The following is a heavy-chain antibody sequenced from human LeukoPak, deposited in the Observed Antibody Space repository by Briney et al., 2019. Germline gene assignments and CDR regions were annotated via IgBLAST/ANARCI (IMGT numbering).Heavy chain of an antibody. D-gene: IGHD2-21*02. Sequence: ASVKVSCKASGYTFTSYYMHWVRQAPGQGLEWMGIINPSGGSTSYAQKFQGRVTMTRDMSTSTVYMELSSLRSEDTAVYYCARAFLVVTAISGYYYYYMDVWGKGTTVTVSS. CDR2: INPSGGST. CDR1: GYTFTSYY. CDR3: ARAFLVVTAISGYYYYYMDV. V-gene: IGHV1-46*01. J-gene: IGHJ6*03.